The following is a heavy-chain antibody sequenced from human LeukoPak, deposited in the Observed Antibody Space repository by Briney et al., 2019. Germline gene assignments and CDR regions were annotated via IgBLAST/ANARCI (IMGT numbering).Heavy chain of an antibody. D-gene: IGHD3-22*01. Sequence: ASVKVSCKASGYTFTGYYIHWVRQAPGQGLEWMAWFNPNSGGTDYAQKFQGRVAMTRDTSISTAYMELSVLRSDDTAVYYCARGLPYPDGSGYHYFDYWGQGTLVTISS. CDR3: ARGLPYPDGSGYHYFDY. CDR1: GYTFTGYY. CDR2: FNPNSGGT. J-gene: IGHJ4*02. V-gene: IGHV1-2*02.